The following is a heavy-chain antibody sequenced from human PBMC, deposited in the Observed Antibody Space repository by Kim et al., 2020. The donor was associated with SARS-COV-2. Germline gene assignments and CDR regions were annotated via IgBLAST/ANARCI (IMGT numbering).Heavy chain of an antibody. Sequence: GGSLRLSCAASGFTFSTYWMSWVRQAPGKGLEWVANIKDDGSEKYYVDSVKGRFTISRDNPKNSLYLQMNSLRADDTAVYYCSRDGTGVCYDYWGQGTL. CDR1: GFTFSTYW. J-gene: IGHJ4*02. CDR3: SRDGTGVCYDY. CDR2: IKDDGSEK. D-gene: IGHD2-15*01. V-gene: IGHV3-7*01.